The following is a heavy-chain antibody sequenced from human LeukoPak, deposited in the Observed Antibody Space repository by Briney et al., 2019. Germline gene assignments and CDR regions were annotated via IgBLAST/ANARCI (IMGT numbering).Heavy chain of an antibody. CDR1: GYSIAHGFF. V-gene: IGHV4-38-2*02. Sequence: PSETLSLTCTVSGYSIAHGFFWAWIRQPPGGGLEWIGSPYHSGTTYYNTSLKSRIGTSVDTSKNQFSLKLRLVTAADTAVYYCARVEVPRDINDWYFDLWGRGTLVTVSS. D-gene: IGHD2-15*01. CDR3: ARVEVPRDINDWYFDL. J-gene: IGHJ2*01. CDR2: PYHSGTT.